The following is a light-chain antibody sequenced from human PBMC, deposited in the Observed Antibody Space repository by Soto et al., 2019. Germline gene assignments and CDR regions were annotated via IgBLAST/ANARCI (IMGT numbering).Light chain of an antibody. CDR1: QSVSSSY. J-gene: IGKJ1*01. Sequence: EILLTHSPVTLSLSPCERATLSFTASQSVSSSYLAWYQQNPGQAPRLLIYGASSRATGIPDRFSGSGSGTDFTLTISRLEPEDFAVYYCQQYGTSAGTFGQGTKWIS. CDR2: GAS. CDR3: QQYGTSAGT. V-gene: IGKV3-20*01.